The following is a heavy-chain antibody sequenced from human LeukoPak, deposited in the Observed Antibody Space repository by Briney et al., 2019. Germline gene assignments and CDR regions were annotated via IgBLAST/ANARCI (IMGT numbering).Heavy chain of an antibody. CDR3: AKAVGSSGYFSRDAFDI. J-gene: IGHJ3*02. V-gene: IGHV3-23*01. CDR2: ISGGGSGT. D-gene: IGHD3-22*01. CDR1: GFTFSSYA. Sequence: GGSLRLSCAPSGFTFSSYAMSWVRQAPGKGLEWVAIISGGGSGTYYADSVRGRFTISRDNSKNTVYLQMNSLRAEDTAIYYCAKAVGSSGYFSRDAFDIWGQGTMVTVSS.